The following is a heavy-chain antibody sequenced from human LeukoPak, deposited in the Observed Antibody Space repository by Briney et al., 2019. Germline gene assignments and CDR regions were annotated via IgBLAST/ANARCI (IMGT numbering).Heavy chain of an antibody. CDR2: ISANNGNT. V-gene: IGHV1-18*01. CDR1: GDAFNSHT. CDR3: ARGGSGYDFAPFDY. J-gene: IGHJ4*02. Sequence: ASVKVSCKASGDAFNSHTINWVRQAPGQGLEWMGWISANNGNTNYAQKLQGRVTMTTDTSTSTAYMELRSLRSDDTAVYYCARGGSGYDFAPFDYWGQGTLVTVSS. D-gene: IGHD5-12*01.